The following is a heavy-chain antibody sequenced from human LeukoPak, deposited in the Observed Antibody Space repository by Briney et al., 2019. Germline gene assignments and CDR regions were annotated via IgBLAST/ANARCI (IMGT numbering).Heavy chain of an antibody. CDR1: GFSFEDNM. V-gene: IGHV3-43*01. Sequence: GGSLRLSCAASGFSFEDNMMHWVRQPPGKGLEWISLISWDGGHTYYADSVKGRFTISRDNNKNSLYLQMDSLRVEDSAFYYCAKGGPAGCVDHWGQGTRVTVSS. CDR3: AKGGPAGCVDH. D-gene: IGHD2-8*02. J-gene: IGHJ4*02. CDR2: ISWDGGHT.